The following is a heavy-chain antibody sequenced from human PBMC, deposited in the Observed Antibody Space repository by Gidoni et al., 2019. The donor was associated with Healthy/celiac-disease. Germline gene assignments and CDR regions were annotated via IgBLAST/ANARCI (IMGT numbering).Heavy chain of an antibody. CDR3: ARSREDSGRAGHFDY. CDR1: GFTVSSNY. Sequence: EVQLVETGGGLIQPGGSLRLSCAASGFTVSSNYLSWVRQAPGKGLEWVSVIYSGGSTYYADSVKGRFTISRDNSKNTLYLQMNSLRAEDTAVYYCARSREDSGRAGHFDYWGQGTLVTVSS. D-gene: IGHD6-19*01. V-gene: IGHV3-53*02. CDR2: IYSGGST. J-gene: IGHJ4*02.